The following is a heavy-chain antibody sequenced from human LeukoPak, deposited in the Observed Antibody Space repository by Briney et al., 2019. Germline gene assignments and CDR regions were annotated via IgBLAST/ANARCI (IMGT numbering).Heavy chain of an antibody. D-gene: IGHD2-2*01. V-gene: IGHV4-38-2*02. CDR2: IYHSGST. CDR3: ARELRYCSSTSCHDY. CDR1: GYSISSGYY. Sequence: SETLSLTXTVSGYSISSGYYWGWIRQPPGKGLEWIGSIYHSGSTYYNPSLKSRVTISVDTSKNQFSLKLSSVTAADTAVYYCARELRYCSSTSCHDYWGQGTLVTVSS. J-gene: IGHJ4*02.